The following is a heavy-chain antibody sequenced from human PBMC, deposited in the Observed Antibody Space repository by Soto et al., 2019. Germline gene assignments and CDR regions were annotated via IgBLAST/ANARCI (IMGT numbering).Heavy chain of an antibody. Sequence: GGSLRLSCAASGFTFSNAWMSWVRQAPGKGLEWVGRIKSKTDGGTTDYAAPVKGRFTISRDDSKNTLYLQMNSLKTEDTAVYYCTTEHYYDRSGYCPFDYWGQGTLVTVSS. CDR3: TTEHYYDRSGYCPFDY. CDR2: IKSKTDGGTT. D-gene: IGHD3-22*01. J-gene: IGHJ4*02. CDR1: GFTFSNAW. V-gene: IGHV3-15*01.